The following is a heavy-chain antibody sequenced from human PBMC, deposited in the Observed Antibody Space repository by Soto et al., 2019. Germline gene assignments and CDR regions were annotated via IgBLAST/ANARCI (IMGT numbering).Heavy chain of an antibody. CDR3: ARGAYSSSSSYFDY. D-gene: IGHD6-6*01. CDR2: IYYSGST. CDR1: GGSVIGGDYF. V-gene: IGHV4-30-4*01. Sequence: SETLSFTCTVFGGSVIGGDYFWSWTRQPPGKGLEWIGYIYYSGSTYYNPSLESRVTISVDTSKNQFSLKLSSVTAADTAVYYCARGAYSSSSSYFDYWRQGSLVIVNS. J-gene: IGHJ4*02.